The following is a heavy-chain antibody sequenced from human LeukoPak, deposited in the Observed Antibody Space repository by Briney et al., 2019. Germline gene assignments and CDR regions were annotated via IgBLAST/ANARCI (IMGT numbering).Heavy chain of an antibody. CDR3: ARDDLDTAPFDY. J-gene: IGHJ4*02. CDR1: GFTFSSYG. D-gene: IGHD5-18*01. Sequence: GGSLRLSCAASGFTFSSYGMHWVRQAPGKGLEWVAVMWYDGSNKYYADSVKGRFTISRDNSKNTLYLQMNSLRAEDTAVYYCARDDLDTAPFDYWGQGTLVTVSS. CDR2: MWYDGSNK. V-gene: IGHV3-33*01.